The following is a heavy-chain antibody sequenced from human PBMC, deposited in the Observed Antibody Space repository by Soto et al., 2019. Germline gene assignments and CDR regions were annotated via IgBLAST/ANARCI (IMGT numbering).Heavy chain of an antibody. CDR3: ARGYSSGWQWRDYYGMDV. CDR2: ISYDGSNK. J-gene: IGHJ6*02. Sequence: GGSLRLSCAASGFTFSSYAMHWVRQAPGKGLEWVAVISYDGSNKYYADSVKGRFTISRDNSKNTLYLQMNSLRAEDTAVYYCARGYSSGWQWRDYYGMDVWGQGTTVTVSS. V-gene: IGHV3-30-3*01. CDR1: GFTFSSYA. D-gene: IGHD6-19*01.